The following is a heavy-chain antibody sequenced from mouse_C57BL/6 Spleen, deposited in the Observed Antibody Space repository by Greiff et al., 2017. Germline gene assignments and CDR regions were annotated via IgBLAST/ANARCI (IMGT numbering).Heavy chain of an antibody. V-gene: IGHV1-80*01. Sequence: VQLQQSGAELVKPGASVKISCKASGYAFSSYWMNWVKQRPGKGLEWIGQIYPGDGDTNYNGKFKGKATLTADKSSSTAYMQLSSLTSEDSAVYFCARRYSNRAMDYWGQGTSVTVSS. CDR3: ARRYSNRAMDY. J-gene: IGHJ4*01. CDR1: GYAFSSYW. D-gene: IGHD2-5*01. CDR2: IYPGDGDT.